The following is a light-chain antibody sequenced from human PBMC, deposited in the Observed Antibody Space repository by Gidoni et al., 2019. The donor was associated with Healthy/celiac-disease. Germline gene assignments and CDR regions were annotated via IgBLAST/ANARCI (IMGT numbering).Light chain of an antibody. J-gene: IGKJ4*01. CDR2: AAS. V-gene: IGKV1D-12*01. CDR1: QGLSSW. Sequence: DIQMTQSPSSVSASVGDRVTITCRASQGLSSWLAWYQQKPGKAPKLLIYAASSLQSGVPSRFSGSGSGTDFTLTISSLQSEDFATYYCQQANSLLTFGGGTKVEIK. CDR3: QQANSLLT.